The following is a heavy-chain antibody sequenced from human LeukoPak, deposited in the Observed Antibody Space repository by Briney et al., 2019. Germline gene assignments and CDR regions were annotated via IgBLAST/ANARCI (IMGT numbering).Heavy chain of an antibody. D-gene: IGHD5/OR15-5a*01. J-gene: IGHJ4*02. CDR3: AKVLLPQMSTPYLDC. CDR2: IADSGGTT. CDR1: GYKFNSYA. Sequence: PGASLRLSCAASGYKFNSYAMVWVRQAPGKGLEWVSGIADSGGTTYYADSVKGRFTISRDNSKSTLYLQMNSLRAEDTAIYYCAKVLLPQMSTPYLDCWGQGTLVTVSP. V-gene: IGHV3-23*01.